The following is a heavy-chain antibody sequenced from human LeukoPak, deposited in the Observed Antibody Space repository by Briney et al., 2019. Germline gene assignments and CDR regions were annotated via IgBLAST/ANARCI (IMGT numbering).Heavy chain of an antibody. Sequence: ASVKVSCKASGYTFTSYGISWVRQAPGQGLEWMGWISAYNGNTNYAQKLQGRVTMTTDTSTSTAYMELRSLRSDDTAVYYCARDPGEDIVVVPVALDYWGQGTLVTVSS. J-gene: IGHJ4*02. V-gene: IGHV1-18*01. CDR2: ISAYNGNT. CDR3: ARDPGEDIVVVPVALDY. D-gene: IGHD2-2*01. CDR1: GYTFTSYG.